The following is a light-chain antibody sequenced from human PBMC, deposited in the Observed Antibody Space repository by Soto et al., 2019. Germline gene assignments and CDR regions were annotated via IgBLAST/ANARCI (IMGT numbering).Light chain of an antibody. CDR1: STDVGGYKY. CDR3: SSYTTNSNWV. J-gene: IGLJ3*02. V-gene: IGLV2-14*01. CDR2: EVS. Sequence: QSALAQPASVSGSPGQSITISCTGTSTDVGGYKYVSWYQQYPGKAPKLMIFEVSNRPSGVSNRFSGSKSGNTASLTISGLQAEDEADYYCSSYTTNSNWVFGGGTKLTVL.